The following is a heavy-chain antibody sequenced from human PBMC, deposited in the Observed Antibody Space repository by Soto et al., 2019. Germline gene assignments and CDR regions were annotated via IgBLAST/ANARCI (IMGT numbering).Heavy chain of an antibody. Sequence: GGSLRLSCAASGFPFSNYAMNWIRQAPGKGLEWVSYISSSSSTIYYADSVKGRFTISRDNAKNSLYLQMNSLRAEDTAVYYCARDILYRLDYWGQGILVTVSS. CDR2: ISSSSSTI. D-gene: IGHD3-9*01. CDR3: ARDILYRLDY. CDR1: GFPFSNYA. V-gene: IGHV3-48*01. J-gene: IGHJ4*02.